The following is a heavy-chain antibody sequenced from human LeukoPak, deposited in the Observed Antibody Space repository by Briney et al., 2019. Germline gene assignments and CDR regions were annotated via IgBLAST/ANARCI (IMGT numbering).Heavy chain of an antibody. Sequence: GGSLRLSCAASGFTFSSFAMSWVRQAPGKGLEWVSGISGSGGSTYYVDSVKGRFTISRDNSNSRLYLQMNSLRTDDTAVYYRAKDKGSGTYPPYWGQGTLVTVSS. D-gene: IGHD1-26*01. CDR1: GFTFSSFA. CDR2: ISGSGGST. J-gene: IGHJ4*02. CDR3: AKDKGSGTYPPY. V-gene: IGHV3-23*01.